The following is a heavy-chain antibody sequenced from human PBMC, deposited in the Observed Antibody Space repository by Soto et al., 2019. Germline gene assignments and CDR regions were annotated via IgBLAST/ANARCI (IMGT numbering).Heavy chain of an antibody. J-gene: IGHJ4*02. Sequence: EVQLVESGGDLVQPGGSLRLSCAASGFTVSSNYMSWVRQAPGKGLEWVSVIFSGGNTYYADSVKGRFTISRDNSKNTLYLQMNSVRAEDTAVYYCARDVRDRSGYPEYYFDYWGQGTLVTVPS. CDR3: ARDVRDRSGYPEYYFDY. D-gene: IGHD3-22*01. CDR2: IFSGGNT. CDR1: GFTVSSNY. V-gene: IGHV3-66*01.